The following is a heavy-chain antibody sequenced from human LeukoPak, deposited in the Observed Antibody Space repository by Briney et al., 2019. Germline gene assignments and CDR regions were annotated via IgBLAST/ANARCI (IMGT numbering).Heavy chain of an antibody. D-gene: IGHD6-19*01. CDR3: ASLVAGIFYFDY. V-gene: IGHV4-59*01. CDR1: GGSISSYY. Sequence: SETLSLTCTVSGGSISSYYWSWIRQPPGKGLEWIGYIYYSGSTNYNPSLKSRVTISVDTSKNQLSLKLSSVTAADTAVYYCASLVAGIFYFDYWGQGTLVTVSS. J-gene: IGHJ4*02. CDR2: IYYSGST.